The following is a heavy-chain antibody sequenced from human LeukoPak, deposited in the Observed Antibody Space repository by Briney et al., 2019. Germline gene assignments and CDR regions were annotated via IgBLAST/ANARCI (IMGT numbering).Heavy chain of an antibody. D-gene: IGHD3-3*01. CDR1: GYTFTNFD. CDR2: MNPNSGST. CDR3: ARAILRMIIRAFDP. Sequence: GASVKVSCKASGYTFTNFDINWVRQASGQGLEWVGWMNPNSGSTGYAQKFQGRVTMTRNTSIGTAYMELSSLRSDDTAVYYCARAILRMIIRAFDPWGQGTLVTVSS. V-gene: IGHV1-8*01. J-gene: IGHJ5*02.